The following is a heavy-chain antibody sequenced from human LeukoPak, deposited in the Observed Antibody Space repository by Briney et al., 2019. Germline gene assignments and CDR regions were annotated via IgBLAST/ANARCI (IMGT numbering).Heavy chain of an antibody. CDR2: ITDSGGIT. J-gene: IGHJ4*02. CDR3: AKRGYYYDSSGYYYFDY. CDR1: GFDYSNYV. D-gene: IGHD3-22*01. Sequence: GGSLRLSCAASGFDYSNYVMTWVRQAPGKGLEWVAGITDSGGITYYSDFVKGRFTISRDNSKNTLYLQMNSLRVEDTAVYYCAKRGYYYDSSGYYYFDYWGQGTLVTVSS. V-gene: IGHV3-23*01.